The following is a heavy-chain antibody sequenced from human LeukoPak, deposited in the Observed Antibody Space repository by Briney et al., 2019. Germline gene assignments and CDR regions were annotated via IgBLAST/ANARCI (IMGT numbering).Heavy chain of an antibody. J-gene: IGHJ4*02. CDR3: AKDRRGSYYFDY. CDR1: GFTFSSYA. Sequence: GGSLRLSCAASGFTFSSYAMSWVRQAPRKGLEWVSAISVIGGSTYYADSVKVRFTISRANSKNTLYLQLNRLRAEDTAVYYCAKDRRGSYYFDYWGQGTLVTVYS. V-gene: IGHV3-23*01. D-gene: IGHD1-26*01. CDR2: ISVIGGST.